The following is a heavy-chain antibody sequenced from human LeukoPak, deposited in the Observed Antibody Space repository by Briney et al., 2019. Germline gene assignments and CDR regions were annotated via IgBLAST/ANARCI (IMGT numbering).Heavy chain of an antibody. CDR3: ARLMTTVSHFDY. Sequence: PGGSLRLSCAASGFTFSNYAMSWVRQAPGRGLEWVSGITARADSTYYADSVKGRFTISRDNSKNTLYLQMNSLRAEDTAVYYCARLMTTVSHFDYWGQGTLVTVSS. CDR2: ITARADST. J-gene: IGHJ4*02. CDR1: GFTFSNYA. D-gene: IGHD4-17*01. V-gene: IGHV3-23*01.